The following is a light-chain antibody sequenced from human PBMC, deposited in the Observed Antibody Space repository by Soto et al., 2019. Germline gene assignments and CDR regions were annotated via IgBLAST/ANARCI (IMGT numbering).Light chain of an antibody. CDR2: EVN. CDR3: SSYTSSSTPYV. Sequence: QSVLTQPASVSGSPGQSVTISCTGASSDVGGYDYVSWYQQHPGKAPKLILYEVNNRPSGVSNHFSGSKSGNTASLIISGLQADDEADYYCSSYTSSSTPYVFGTGTKVTVL. CDR1: SSDVGGYDY. V-gene: IGLV2-14*01. J-gene: IGLJ1*01.